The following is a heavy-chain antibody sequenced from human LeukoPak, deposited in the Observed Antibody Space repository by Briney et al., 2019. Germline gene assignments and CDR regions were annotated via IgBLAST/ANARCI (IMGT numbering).Heavy chain of an antibody. J-gene: IGHJ4*02. CDR2: ISSPSSTI. V-gene: IGHV3-48*01. Sequence: GGSLRLSCAASGFTFSSYSMNWVRQAPGKGLEWVSYISSPSSTIYYADSVKGRFTISRDNAKSSLYLQMNSLRAEDTAVYYCARVHTVVTPFDSWGQGTLVTVSS. D-gene: IGHD4-23*01. CDR1: GFTFSSYS. CDR3: ARVHTVVTPFDS.